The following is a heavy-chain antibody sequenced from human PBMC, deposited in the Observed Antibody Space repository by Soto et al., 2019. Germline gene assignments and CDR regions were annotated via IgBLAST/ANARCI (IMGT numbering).Heavy chain of an antibody. D-gene: IGHD3-16*02. CDR3: AKDIGLRLGELSPPGFDP. CDR2: IKQDRSEK. Sequence: GGSLRLCCAASGFTFSSYWMSWVRQAPWKGLEWVANIKQDRSEKYYVDSVKGRFTISRDNAKNSLYLQMNSLRAEDTALYYCAKDIGLRLGELSPPGFDPWGQGTLVTVSS. CDR1: GFTFSSYW. V-gene: IGHV3-7*03. J-gene: IGHJ5*02.